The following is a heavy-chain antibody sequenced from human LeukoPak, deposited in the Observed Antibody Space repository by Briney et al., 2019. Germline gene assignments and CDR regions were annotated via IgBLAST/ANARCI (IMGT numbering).Heavy chain of an antibody. J-gene: IGHJ4*02. V-gene: IGHV3-7*03. CDR3: ARDVDTNY. CDR2: IKEDGSEK. D-gene: IGHD2-15*01. CDR1: GFTFSSYW. Sequence: PGGSLRLSCAASGFTFSSYWMTWVRQAPGKGLEWVANIKEDGSEKYYVDSVKGRFTISRDNARNSVSLQMNSLRAKDTAVYYCARDVDTNYWGQGTLVTVSS.